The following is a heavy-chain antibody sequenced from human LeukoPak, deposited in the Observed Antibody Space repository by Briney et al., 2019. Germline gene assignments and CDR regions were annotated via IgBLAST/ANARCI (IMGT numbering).Heavy chain of an antibody. J-gene: IGHJ5*01. V-gene: IGHV3-23*01. CDR1: GFTFNNYA. CDR2: LSAIGGTT. CDR3: AREPRECCSRIACPNWFES. Sequence: GGSLRLSCAASGFTFNNYAMSWVRQAPREGLAGVSALSAIGGTTYYAHSVKGRFTISRDNSENTLYLQMNSLRAEDTAVYYCAREPRECCSRIACPNWFESWGQGTLVTVSS. D-gene: IGHD2-2*01.